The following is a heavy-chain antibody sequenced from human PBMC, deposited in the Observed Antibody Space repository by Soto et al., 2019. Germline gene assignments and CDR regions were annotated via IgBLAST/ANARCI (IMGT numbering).Heavy chain of an antibody. J-gene: IGHJ4*02. V-gene: IGHV3-30*18. Sequence: QVQLVESGGGVVQPVTSLRVSCEVSGFSLSSYAIHWVRQAPGKGLEWVAVTSNDGKKVSYADSVKGRFTVSRDNSKNTVARQMNSLRNDDTAVYFCAKAGEVFGLVIFSYLDSWGQGSLVTVSA. CDR3: AKAGEVFGLVIFSYLDS. CDR2: TSNDGKKV. D-gene: IGHD3-10*02. CDR1: GFSLSSYA.